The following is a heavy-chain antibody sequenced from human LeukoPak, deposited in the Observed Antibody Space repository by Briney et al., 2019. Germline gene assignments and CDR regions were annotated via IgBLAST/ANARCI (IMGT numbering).Heavy chain of an antibody. J-gene: IGHJ4*02. CDR2: IKQDGSEK. D-gene: IGHD2-2*01. Sequence: GGSLRLSCAASGFTFSSYWMSWVRQAPGKGLEWVANIKQDGSEKYYVDSVRGRFTISRDNAKNSLYLQMNSLRAEDTAVYYCARGRRYCSSTSCPIVYFDYWGQGTLVTISS. CDR3: ARGRRYCSSTSCPIVYFDY. CDR1: GFTFSSYW. V-gene: IGHV3-7*01.